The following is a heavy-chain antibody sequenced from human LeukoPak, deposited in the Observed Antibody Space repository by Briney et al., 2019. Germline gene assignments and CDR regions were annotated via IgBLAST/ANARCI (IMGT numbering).Heavy chain of an antibody. CDR3: ARVLMVRGVTHLDY. D-gene: IGHD3-10*01. CDR2: ISSNGGST. V-gene: IGHV3-64*01. Sequence: GGSLRLSCAASGFTFSSYWMSWVRQAPGKGLEYVSAISSNGGSTYYANSVKGRFTISRDNSKNTLYLQMGSLRAEDMAVYYCARVLMVRGVTHLDYWGQGTLVTVSS. CDR1: GFTFSSYW. J-gene: IGHJ4*02.